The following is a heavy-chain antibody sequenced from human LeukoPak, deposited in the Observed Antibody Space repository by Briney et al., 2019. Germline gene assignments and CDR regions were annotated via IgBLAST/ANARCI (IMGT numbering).Heavy chain of an antibody. CDR2: IYPGESDT. CDR1: GYSFTNYW. J-gene: IGHJ5*02. Sequence: GESLKISCKGSGYSFTNYWIGWVRQMPGKGLEWMGSIYPGESDTRYSPSFQGQVTISADKSISTAYLQWSSLKASDTAMYYCARARYSSSSCWFDPWGQGTLVTVSS. V-gene: IGHV5-51*01. D-gene: IGHD6-6*01. CDR3: ARARYSSSSCWFDP.